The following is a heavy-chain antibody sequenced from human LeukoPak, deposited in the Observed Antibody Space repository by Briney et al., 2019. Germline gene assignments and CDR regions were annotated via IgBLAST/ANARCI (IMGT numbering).Heavy chain of an antibody. CDR3: ARGNAVDDAFDI. CDR2: ISYDGSNK. J-gene: IGHJ3*02. Sequence: PGGSLRLSCAAAGFTFSSYAMHWVRQAPGKGLEWVAVISYDGSNKYYADSVKGRFTISRDNSKNTLYLQMNSLRAEDTAVYYCARGNAVDDAFDIWGQGTMVTVSS. CDR1: GFTFSSYA. D-gene: IGHD6-19*01. V-gene: IGHV3-30-3*01.